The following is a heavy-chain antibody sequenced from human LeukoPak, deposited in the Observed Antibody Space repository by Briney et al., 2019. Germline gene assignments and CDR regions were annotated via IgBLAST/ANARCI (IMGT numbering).Heavy chain of an antibody. Sequence: GSSVKVSCKASGGTFSSYAISWVRQAPGQGLEWMGGIIPIFGTANYAQKFQGRVTITTDESTSTAYMELSSLRSEDTAVYYCARARTIFGVVNTPSLWFDPWGQGTLVTVSS. V-gene: IGHV1-69*05. D-gene: IGHD3-3*01. J-gene: IGHJ5*02. CDR3: ARARTIFGVVNTPSLWFDP. CDR1: GGTFSSYA. CDR2: IIPIFGTA.